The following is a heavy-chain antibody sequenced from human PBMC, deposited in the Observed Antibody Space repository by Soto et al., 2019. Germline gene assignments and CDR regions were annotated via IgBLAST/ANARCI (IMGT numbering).Heavy chain of an antibody. CDR2: LSGSGGNA. D-gene: IGHD5-12*01. Sequence: GGSLRLSCAASGFTFSSYAMSWVRQAPGKGLEWVSTLSGSGGNAYYADSVKGRFSISRDNSKNTLYLQMNSLRAEDTAVYYCAKDWENMATFWGQETLVTVSS. V-gene: IGHV3-23*01. CDR1: GFTFSSYA. CDR3: AKDWENMATF. J-gene: IGHJ4*02.